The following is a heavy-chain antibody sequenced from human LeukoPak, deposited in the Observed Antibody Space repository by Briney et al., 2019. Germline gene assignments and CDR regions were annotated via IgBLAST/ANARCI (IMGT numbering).Heavy chain of an antibody. CDR3: ARVGYYGSGSYYNVGYFDY. D-gene: IGHD3-10*01. CDR2: INHSGST. Sequence: PSETLSPTCAVYGGSFSGYYWSWIRQPPGKGLEWIGEINHSGSTNYNPSLKSRVTISVDTSKNQFSLKLSSVTAADTAVYYCARVGYYGSGSYYNVGYFDYWGQGTLVTVSS. CDR1: GGSFSGYY. V-gene: IGHV4-34*01. J-gene: IGHJ4*02.